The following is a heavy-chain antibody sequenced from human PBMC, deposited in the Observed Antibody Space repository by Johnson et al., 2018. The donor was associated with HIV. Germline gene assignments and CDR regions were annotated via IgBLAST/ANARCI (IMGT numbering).Heavy chain of an antibody. Sequence: QVQLVESGGGVVQPGRSLRLSCAASGFTFSYYGIHWVRQAPGKGLEWVAFIRYDGSNKYYADSVKGRFTISRDNSKNTLYLQMNSLRAEDTAVYYCAKDLRTVKAFDIWGQGTMVTVSS. CDR2: IRYDGSNK. CDR3: AKDLRTVKAFDI. J-gene: IGHJ3*02. V-gene: IGHV3-30*02. D-gene: IGHD4-17*01. CDR1: GFTFSYYG.